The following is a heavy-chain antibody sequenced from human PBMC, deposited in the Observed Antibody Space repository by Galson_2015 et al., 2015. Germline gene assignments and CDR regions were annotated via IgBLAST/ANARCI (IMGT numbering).Heavy chain of an antibody. Sequence: QSGAEVKKPGESLKISCKGSGYSFTSYWIGWVRQMPGKGLEWMGIIYPGDSDTRYSPSFQGQVTISADKSISTACLQWSSLKASDTAMYYCARLVVYCSGGSCYSGRFLDYWGQGTLVTVSS. CDR3: ARLVVYCSGGSCYSGRFLDY. CDR2: IYPGDSDT. CDR1: GYSFTSYW. V-gene: IGHV5-51*01. D-gene: IGHD2-15*01. J-gene: IGHJ4*02.